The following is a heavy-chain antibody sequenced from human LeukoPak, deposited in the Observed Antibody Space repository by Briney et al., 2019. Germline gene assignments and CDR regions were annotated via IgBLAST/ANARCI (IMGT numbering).Heavy chain of an antibody. Sequence: GASLEISCKTSGSCFSNYWIGWGRAMPGKGLGWMGIIYPGDSATRDSPSYRGQVTISADTSSETAYLQWSSLKASDTAMYYCARQAVEDSSGWFDPWGQGTLVTVSS. CDR1: GSCFSNYW. CDR3: ARQAVEDSSGWFDP. J-gene: IGHJ5*02. V-gene: IGHV5-51*01. CDR2: IYPGDSAT. D-gene: IGHD2-21*01.